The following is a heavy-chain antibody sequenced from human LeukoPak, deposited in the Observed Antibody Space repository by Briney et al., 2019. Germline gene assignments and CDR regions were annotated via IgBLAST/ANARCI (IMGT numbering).Heavy chain of an antibody. CDR1: GGSISSSSYY. V-gene: IGHV4-39*07. Sequence: PSETLSLTCTVSGGSISSSSYYWGWIRQPPGKGLEWIGSIYYSGSTYYNPSLKSRVTISVDTSKNQFSLKLSSVTAADTAVYYCARDIAAAGEFDYWGQGTLVTVSS. D-gene: IGHD6-13*01. J-gene: IGHJ4*02. CDR3: ARDIAAAGEFDY. CDR2: IYYSGST.